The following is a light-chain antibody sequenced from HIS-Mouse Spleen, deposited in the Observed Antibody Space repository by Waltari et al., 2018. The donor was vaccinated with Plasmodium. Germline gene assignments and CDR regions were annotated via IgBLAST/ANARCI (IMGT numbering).Light chain of an antibody. CDR3: QQYGSSYT. J-gene: IGKJ2*01. CDR1: QSVSSSY. CDR2: GAS. Sequence: EIVLTQSPGTLSLSPGERATLSCRASQSVSSSYLAWYQQKPGKPPRLLLDGASSWATIIPDRFSGSGSGTDFTLTISRLEPDDFAVYYCQQYGSSYTFGQGTKLEIK. V-gene: IGKV3-20*01.